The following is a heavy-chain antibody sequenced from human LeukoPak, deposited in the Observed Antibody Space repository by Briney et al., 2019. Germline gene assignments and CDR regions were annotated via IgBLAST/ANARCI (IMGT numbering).Heavy chain of an antibody. CDR1: GFTFSDYY. CDR2: ISSSGSTI. Sequence: PGGSLRLSCAASGFTFSDYYMSWIRQAPGKGLEWVSYISSSGSTIYYADSVKGRFTISRDNAKNSLYLQMNSLRAEDTAVYYCARPDRYYDGSGPNRDDAFDIWGQGTMVTVSS. D-gene: IGHD3-22*01. J-gene: IGHJ3*02. V-gene: IGHV3-11*01. CDR3: ARPDRYYDGSGPNRDDAFDI.